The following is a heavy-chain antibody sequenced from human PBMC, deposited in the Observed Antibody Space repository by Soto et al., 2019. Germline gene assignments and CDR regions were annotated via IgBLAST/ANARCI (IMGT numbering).Heavy chain of an antibody. CDR1: GGSISSGDYY. V-gene: IGHV4-30-4*01. D-gene: IGHD3-3*01. Sequence: SETLSLTCTVSGGSISSGDYYWSWIRQPPGKGLEWIGYIYYSGSTYYNPSLKSRVIISVDTSKNQFSLKLRSVTAADTAVYYCARALFGVAKYYFDYWGQGTLVTVSS. CDR2: IYYSGST. CDR3: ARALFGVAKYYFDY. J-gene: IGHJ4*02.